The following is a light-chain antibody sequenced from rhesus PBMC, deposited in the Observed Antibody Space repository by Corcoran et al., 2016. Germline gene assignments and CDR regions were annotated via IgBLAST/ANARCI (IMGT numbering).Light chain of an antibody. CDR3: LQSSNWPYS. CDR1: QSVSSY. Sequence: EIVMTQSPATLALSPGERATLSCRASQSVSSYLAWYQQKPGQAPRLLLYGASRRAPGIPDRFRGRGSGTDFTLPISSLGPEDVGVYLCLQSSNWPYSFGQGTKVEIK. CDR2: GAS. V-gene: IGKV3-24*04. J-gene: IGKJ2*01.